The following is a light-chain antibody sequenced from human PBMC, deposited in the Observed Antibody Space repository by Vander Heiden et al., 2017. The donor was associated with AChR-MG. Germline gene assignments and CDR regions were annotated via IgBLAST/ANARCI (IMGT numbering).Light chain of an antibody. CDR1: QSISSY. J-gene: IGKJ2*01. CDR3: QQSYTSPYT. Sequence: DIQMTQSPSSLSASVGDRVTITCRASQSISSYLNWYQQQSGRAPKLLIYAASSLQSGVPSRFSGSDSGTDFTLTISSLQPEDSATYYCQQSYTSPYTFGQGTKLEIK. CDR2: AAS. V-gene: IGKV1-39*01.